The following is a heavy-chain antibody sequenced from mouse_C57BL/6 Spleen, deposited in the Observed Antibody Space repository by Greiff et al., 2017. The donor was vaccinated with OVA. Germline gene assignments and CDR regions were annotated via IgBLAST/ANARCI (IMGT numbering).Heavy chain of an antibody. D-gene: IGHD2-1*01. CDR1: GYSITSGYY. J-gene: IGHJ2*01. CDR3: ARDPAVYYGNYVGFDY. V-gene: IGHV3-6*01. CDR2: ISYDGSN. Sequence: EVQVVESGPGLVKPSQSLSLTCSVTGYSITSGYYWNWLRQFPGNKLEWMGYISYDGSNNYNPSLNNRISITRDTSKNQFFLKLNSVTTEDTATYYCARDPAVYYGNYVGFDYWGQGTTLTVSS.